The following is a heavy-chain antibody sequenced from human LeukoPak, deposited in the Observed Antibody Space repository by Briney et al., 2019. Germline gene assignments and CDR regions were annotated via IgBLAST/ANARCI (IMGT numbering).Heavy chain of an antibody. CDR2: IYYSGST. J-gene: IGHJ3*02. CDR1: GGSISSSSYY. CDR3: ARWRAAAGDAFDI. V-gene: IGHV4-39*07. Sequence: SETLSLTCTVSGGSISSSSYYWGWIRQPPGKGLEWIGSIYYSGSTYYNPSLKSRVTISVDTSKNQFSLKLSSVTAADTAVYYCARWRAAAGDAFDIWGQGTMVTVSS. D-gene: IGHD6-13*01.